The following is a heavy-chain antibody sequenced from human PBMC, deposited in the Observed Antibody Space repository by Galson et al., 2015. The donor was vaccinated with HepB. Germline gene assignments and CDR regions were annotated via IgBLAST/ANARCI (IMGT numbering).Heavy chain of an antibody. CDR2: ISGYNDNT. V-gene: IGHV1-18*01. CDR1: GYTFTSYA. Sequence: VKVSCKASGYTFTSYALSWVRPAPGQGLEWMGWISGYNDNTNYAQKFQGRVTMTTDTSTSAAYMELRSMRSDDTAVYYCARNTSDKGAFDVWGQGTLVTVSS. J-gene: IGHJ3*01. D-gene: IGHD1/OR15-1a*01. CDR3: ARNTSDKGAFDV.